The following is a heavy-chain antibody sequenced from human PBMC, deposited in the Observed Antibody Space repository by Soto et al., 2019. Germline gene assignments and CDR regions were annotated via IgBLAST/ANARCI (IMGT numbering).Heavy chain of an antibody. V-gene: IGHV3-23*01. Sequence: EVQLLESWGGLVQPGGSLRLSCAASGFTFSTYAMSWVRQAPGKGLEWVSFISGSGGSTYYTDSVKGRFTTSRDNSKNTLYLKINSLRAEDTAVYYCAKSLEGCYYYYYGLDFWGQGTTVTVSS. J-gene: IGHJ6*02. CDR3: AKSLEGCYYYYYGLDF. CDR2: ISGSGGST. CDR1: GFTFSTYA.